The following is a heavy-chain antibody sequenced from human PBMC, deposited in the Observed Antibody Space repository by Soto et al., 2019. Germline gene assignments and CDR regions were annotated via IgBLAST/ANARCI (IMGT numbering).Heavy chain of an antibody. D-gene: IGHD2-15*01. Sequence: QVQLVQSGAEVKKPGSSVKVSCKSSGGTFSSNTITWVRQAPGQGLEWMGGIIPIFGTANYAQKFQGRVRITADKSTSTAYMELSSLRSEDTAVYYCESRSGYDYGIDVWGQGTTVTVSS. CDR1: GGTFSSNT. CDR2: IIPIFGTA. J-gene: IGHJ6*02. V-gene: IGHV1-69*06. CDR3: ESRSGYDYGIDV.